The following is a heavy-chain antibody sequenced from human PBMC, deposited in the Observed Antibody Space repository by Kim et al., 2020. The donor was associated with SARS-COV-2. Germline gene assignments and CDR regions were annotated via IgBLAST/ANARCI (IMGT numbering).Heavy chain of an antibody. V-gene: IGHV4-34*01. D-gene: IGHD5-18*01. CDR1: GGSFSGYY. J-gene: IGHJ6*02. CDR3: ARGLVQLWPYYYYGMDV. CDR2: INHSGST. Sequence: SETLSLTCAVYGGSFSGYYWSWIRQPPGKGLEWIGEINHSGSTNYNPSLKSRVTISVDTSKNQFSLKLSSVTAADTAVYYCARGLVQLWPYYYYGMDVWGQGTTVTVSS.